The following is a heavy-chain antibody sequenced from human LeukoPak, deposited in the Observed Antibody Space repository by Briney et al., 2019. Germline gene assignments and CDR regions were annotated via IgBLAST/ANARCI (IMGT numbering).Heavy chain of an antibody. CDR3: ARGPPTVTRKKQQRTFFVYFQH. Sequence: PSETLSLTCAVYGGSFSGYYWSWIRQPPGKGLEWIGEINHSGSTNYNPSLKSRVTISVDTSKNQFSLRLNSVAAADTAVYYCARGPPTVTRKKQQRTFFVYFQHWGQGTLVTVSS. CDR1: GGSFSGYY. J-gene: IGHJ1*01. V-gene: IGHV4-34*01. D-gene: IGHD4-17*01. CDR2: INHSGST.